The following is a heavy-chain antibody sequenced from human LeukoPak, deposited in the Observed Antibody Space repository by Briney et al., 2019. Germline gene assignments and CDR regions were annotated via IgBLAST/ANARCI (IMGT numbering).Heavy chain of an antibody. CDR3: ARGVARFVVVTAINY. Sequence: ASVKVSCKASGYTFTSYYMHWVRQAPGQGLEWMGIINPSGGSTSYAQKFQGRVTMTRDTSTSTVYMELSRLRSEDTAVYYCARGVARFVVVTAINYWGQGTLVTVSS. V-gene: IGHV1-46*01. D-gene: IGHD2-21*02. CDR1: GYTFTSYY. J-gene: IGHJ4*02. CDR2: INPSGGST.